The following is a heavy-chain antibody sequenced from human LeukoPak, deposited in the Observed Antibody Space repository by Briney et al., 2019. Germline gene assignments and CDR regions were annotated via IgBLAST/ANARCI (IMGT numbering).Heavy chain of an antibody. V-gene: IGHV3-21*01. J-gene: IGHJ6*02. Sequence: PGGSLRLSCAASGFTFSSYSMNWVRQAPGKGLEWVSSISSSSSYIYHADSVKDRFTISRDDAKNSLYLQMNSLRAEDTAVYYCARGGYRDYGMDVWGQGTTVTVSS. CDR2: ISSSSSYI. CDR3: ARGGYRDYGMDV. CDR1: GFTFSSYS. D-gene: IGHD3-22*01.